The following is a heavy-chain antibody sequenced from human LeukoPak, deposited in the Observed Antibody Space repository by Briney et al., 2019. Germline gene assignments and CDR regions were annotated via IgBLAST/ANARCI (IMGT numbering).Heavy chain of an antibody. J-gene: IGHJ4*02. V-gene: IGHV3-23*01. CDR2: IDRGVGST. CDR1: GFTFSIYD. Sequence: PGGSLRLSCAASGFTFSIYDLSWVRQAPGKGLECVSAIDRGVGSTYYADSVKGRFTISRDNSKNTLYLQMNNLRVDDTAVYYCATKGQADDGGKPDWGQGTLGTVSS. CDR3: ATKGQADDGGKPD.